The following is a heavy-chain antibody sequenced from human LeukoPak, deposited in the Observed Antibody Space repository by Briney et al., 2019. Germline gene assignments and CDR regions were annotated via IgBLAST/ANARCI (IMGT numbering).Heavy chain of an antibody. CDR1: GGSISSYY. Sequence: SETLSLTCTVSGGSISSYYWSWIRQPPGKGLEWIGYIYYSGSTNYNPSLKSRVTISVDTSKNQFSLKLSSVTAADTAVYYCAREDRYSSSSGGPLFDYWGQGTLVTVSS. J-gene: IGHJ4*02. CDR3: AREDRYSSSSGGPLFDY. V-gene: IGHV4-59*01. CDR2: IYYSGST. D-gene: IGHD6-6*01.